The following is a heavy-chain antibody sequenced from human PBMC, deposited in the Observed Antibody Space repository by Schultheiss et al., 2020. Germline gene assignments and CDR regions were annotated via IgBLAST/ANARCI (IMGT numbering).Heavy chain of an antibody. Sequence: SETLSLTCTVSGGSISSGGYYWSWIRQHPGKGLEWIGYTFSSGSATYNPSLKSRVAISVDTSKNQLSLRLSSVTAVDTAVYYCVRAHSNCADYWGQGTLVTGYS. CDR2: TFSSGSA. J-gene: IGHJ4*02. D-gene: IGHD4-11*01. CDR3: VRAHSNCADY. CDR1: GGSISSGGYY. V-gene: IGHV4-61*08.